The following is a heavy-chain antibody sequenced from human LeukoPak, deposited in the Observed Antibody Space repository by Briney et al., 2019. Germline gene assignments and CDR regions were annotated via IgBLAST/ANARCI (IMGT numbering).Heavy chain of an antibody. J-gene: IGHJ5*01. CDR1: GVSINSYY. CDR2: ISDSGST. D-gene: IGHD5-12*01. CDR3: ARGMAVGYDYNWFDS. Sequence: PSETLSLTCTVSGVSINSYYWSWIRQPAGKGLEWIGRISDSGSTRYNPPLKSRLTMSVDTSKNQFSLKLDSVTAADTAVYFCARGMAVGYDYNWFDSWGPGTLVTVSS. V-gene: IGHV4-4*07.